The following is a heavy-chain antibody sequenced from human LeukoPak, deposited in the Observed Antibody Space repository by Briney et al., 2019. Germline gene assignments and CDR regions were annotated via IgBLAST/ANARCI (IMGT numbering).Heavy chain of an antibody. CDR1: GGTFSSYA. J-gene: IGHJ4*02. Sequence: SVKVSCKASGGTFSSYAISWVRQAPGQGLEWMGRIIPILGIANYAQKFQGRVTITADKSTSTAYMELSSLRSEDTAVYYFAIAVVVVPAAIPANAPVDYWGQGALVTVSS. V-gene: IGHV1-69*04. CDR2: IIPILGIA. D-gene: IGHD2-2*01. CDR3: AIAVVVVPAAIPANAPVDY.